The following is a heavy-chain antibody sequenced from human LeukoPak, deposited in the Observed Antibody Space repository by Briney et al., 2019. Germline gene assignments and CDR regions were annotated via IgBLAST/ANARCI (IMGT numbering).Heavy chain of an antibody. CDR1: GGSISSYY. V-gene: IGHV4-59*01. CDR2: IYYSGTT. Sequence: SETLSLTCSVSGGSISSYYWSWIRRPPGKGLEWIGYIYYSGTTKYNPSLKSRVTISVDTSKNQFSPKLSSVTAADTAVYFCAREDVGYCSSTNCDNWFDPWGQGTLVTVSS. CDR3: AREDVGYCSSTNCDNWFDP. J-gene: IGHJ5*02. D-gene: IGHD2-2*01.